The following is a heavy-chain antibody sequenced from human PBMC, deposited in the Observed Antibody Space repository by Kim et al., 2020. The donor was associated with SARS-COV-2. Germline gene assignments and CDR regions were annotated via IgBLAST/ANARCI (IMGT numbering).Heavy chain of an antibody. CDR3: ARDRSGSGGLDA. Sequence: GSVKVSCKASGFTLSDYHMHWVRQAPGQGLEWMGLIDPWGEDTNFAQNFKGRVTVTRDTSTSTFYMELISLRSEDTALFYCARDRSGSGGLDAWGQGTTV. D-gene: IGHD6-25*01. V-gene: IGHV1-46*01. CDR2: IDPWGEDT. CDR1: GFTLSDYH. J-gene: IGHJ6*02.